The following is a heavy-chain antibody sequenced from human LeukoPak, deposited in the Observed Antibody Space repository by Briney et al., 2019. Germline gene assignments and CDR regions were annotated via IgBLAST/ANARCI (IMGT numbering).Heavy chain of an antibody. CDR2: ISAYSDNT. CDR1: GGTFSSYA. D-gene: IGHD2-8*02. CDR3: ARDGGGVGNDSFDI. J-gene: IGHJ3*02. V-gene: IGHV1-18*01. Sequence: ASVKVSCKASGGTFSSYAISWVRQAPGRGLEWMGWISAYSDNTNYAQKFQGRVTMTTDTSTSTVYMELRSLTSDDTAVYYCARDGGGVGNDSFDIWGQGTMVTVSS.